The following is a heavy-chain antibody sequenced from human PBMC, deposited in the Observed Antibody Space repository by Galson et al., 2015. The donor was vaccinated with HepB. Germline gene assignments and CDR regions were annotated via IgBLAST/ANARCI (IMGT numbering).Heavy chain of an antibody. CDR3: ARHGGASWFDP. D-gene: IGHD2-21*01. CDR2: IYYSGST. Sequence: ETLSLTCPVSGGSISSYYWSWIRQPPGKGLEWIGYIYYSGSTNYNPSLKSRVTISVDTSKNQFSLKLSSVTAADTAVYYCARHGGASWFDPWGQGTLVTVSS. J-gene: IGHJ5*02. CDR1: GGSISSYY. V-gene: IGHV4-59*08.